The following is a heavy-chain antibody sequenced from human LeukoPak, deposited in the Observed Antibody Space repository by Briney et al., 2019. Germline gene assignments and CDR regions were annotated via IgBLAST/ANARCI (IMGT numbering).Heavy chain of an antibody. CDR3: ARDSNGCPECV. CDR2: ITGSGTTK. Sequence: GGSLRLSCATSGFTFSDYYMSWTRQAPGKGLGWVSYITGSGTTKYYADSVKGRFTISRDNTKNSLYLQMNNLRVEDTAVYYCARDSNGCPECVWGQGTLVTVSS. CDR1: GFTFSDYY. V-gene: IGHV3-11*01. D-gene: IGHD6-19*01. J-gene: IGHJ4*02.